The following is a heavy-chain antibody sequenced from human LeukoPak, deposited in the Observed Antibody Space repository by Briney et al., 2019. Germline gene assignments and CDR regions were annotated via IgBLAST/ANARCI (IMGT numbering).Heavy chain of an antibody. Sequence: SETLSLTCTVSGGSISSGGYYWSWIRQHPGKGLEWIGYIYYSGSTYYNPSLKSRVTISVDTSKNQFSLKLSSVTAADTAVYYCARLWFGEFQKPWYFDLWGRGTLVTVSS. J-gene: IGHJ2*01. V-gene: IGHV4-31*03. CDR3: ARLWFGEFQKPWYFDL. D-gene: IGHD3-10*01. CDR2: IYYSGST. CDR1: GGSISSGGYY.